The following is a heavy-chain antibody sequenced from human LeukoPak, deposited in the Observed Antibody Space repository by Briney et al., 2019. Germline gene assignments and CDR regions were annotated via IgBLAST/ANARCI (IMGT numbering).Heavy chain of an antibody. V-gene: IGHV1-69*01. CDR1: GGTFISYA. Sequence: GSSVKVSCKASGGTFISYAISWVRQAPGQGLEWMGGIIPIFGTANYAQKFQGRVTITADESTSTAYMELSSLRSEDTAVYYCASNYDFWSGYHKGPYYFDYWGQGTLVTVSS. D-gene: IGHD3-3*01. CDR3: ASNYDFWSGYHKGPYYFDY. J-gene: IGHJ4*02. CDR2: IIPIFGTA.